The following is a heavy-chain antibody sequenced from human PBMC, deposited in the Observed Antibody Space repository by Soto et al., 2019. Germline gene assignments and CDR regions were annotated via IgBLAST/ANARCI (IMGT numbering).Heavy chain of an antibody. J-gene: IGHJ4*02. V-gene: IGHV4-59*01. CDR1: GGSFSNFY. CDR2: ISYSGNT. CDR3: ARAPLVLSRSYFDS. Sequence: PWETLSLTCTVSGGSFSNFYWSWIRQPPGKGLEWIGYISYSGNTNYNPSLKSRVSISVYTSKNQLSLNLTSVTAADTGVDYCARAPLVLSRSYFDSWGQGTPVTVSS. D-gene: IGHD2-15*01.